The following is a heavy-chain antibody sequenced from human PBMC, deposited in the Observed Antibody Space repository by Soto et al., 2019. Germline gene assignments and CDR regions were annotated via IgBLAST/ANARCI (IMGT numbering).Heavy chain of an antibody. D-gene: IGHD6-6*01. V-gene: IGHV1-69*01. CDR2: IIPIFGTA. Sequence: QVQLVQSGAEVKKPGSSVKVSCKASGGTFSSYAISWVRQAPGQGLEWMGGIIPIFGTANYAQKFQGRVTIAADEPTSAAYMGLSSLRSEDTAVYYCARTEVARGWRYFDYWGQGTLVTVSS. J-gene: IGHJ4*02. CDR3: ARTEVARGWRYFDY. CDR1: GGTFSSYA.